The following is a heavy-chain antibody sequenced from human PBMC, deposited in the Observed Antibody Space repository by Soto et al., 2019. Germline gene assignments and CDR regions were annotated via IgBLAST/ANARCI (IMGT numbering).Heavy chain of an antibody. CDR1: GFTFGDSY. V-gene: IGHV3-11*06. J-gene: IGHJ4*02. D-gene: IGHD1-1*01. CDR3: ARGKSRDAYNPLGY. Sequence: GGSLRLSCAGSGFTFGDSYMSWIRQAPGKGLEWLSYISPGSRYPAYADSVKGRFTISREKAKRSLYLQMISLTAEATAIYYCARGKSRDAYNPLGYWGPGTL. CDR2: ISPGSRYP.